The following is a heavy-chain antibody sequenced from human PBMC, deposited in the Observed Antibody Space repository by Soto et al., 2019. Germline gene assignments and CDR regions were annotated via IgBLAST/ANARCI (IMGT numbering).Heavy chain of an antibody. J-gene: IGHJ4*02. Sequence: SETLSLTCAVYGGSFSGYYWSWIRQPPGKGLEWIGEINHSGSTNYNPSLKSRVTISVDTSKNQFPLKLSSVTAADTAVYYCARELYYDILTGRPARYFDYWGQGTLVTVSS. V-gene: IGHV4-34*01. D-gene: IGHD3-9*01. CDR3: ARELYYDILTGRPARYFDY. CDR2: INHSGST. CDR1: GGSFSGYY.